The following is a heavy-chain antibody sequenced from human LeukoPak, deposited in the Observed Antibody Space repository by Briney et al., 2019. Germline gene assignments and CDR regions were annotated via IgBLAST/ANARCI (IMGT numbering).Heavy chain of an antibody. CDR1: GFTFSSYS. CDR2: ISSSSSYI. J-gene: IGHJ4*02. CDR3: ATYSRYYDYVWGSYRTYFDY. V-gene: IGHV3-21*01. Sequence: WGSLRLSCAASGFTFSSYSMNWVRQAPGKGLEWVSSISSSSSYIYYADSVKGRFTISRDNAKNSLYLQMNSLRAEDTAVYYCATYSRYYDYVWGSYRTYFDYWGQGTLVTVSS. D-gene: IGHD3-16*02.